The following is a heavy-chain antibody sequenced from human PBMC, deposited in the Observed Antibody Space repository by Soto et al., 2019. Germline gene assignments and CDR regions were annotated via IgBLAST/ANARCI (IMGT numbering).Heavy chain of an antibody. CDR3: ARDGVAALEYNYGMDV. V-gene: IGHV3-33*01. CDR1: GFSFGGSG. CDR2: IWYDGSNQ. J-gene: IGHJ6*02. D-gene: IGHD6-6*01. Sequence: GGSLRLSCTASGFSFGGSGMHWVRQAPGKGLEWVAVIWYDGSNQYYADSVKGRFTISRDNPKNTLYLQMNSLRAEDKAVYYCARDGVAALEYNYGMDVWGQGTTVTVSS.